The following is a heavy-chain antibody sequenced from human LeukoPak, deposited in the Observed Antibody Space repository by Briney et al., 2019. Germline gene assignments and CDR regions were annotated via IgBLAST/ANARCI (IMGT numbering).Heavy chain of an antibody. CDR1: GFTFSSYA. V-gene: IGHV3-23*01. CDR2: ITGSGAGT. Sequence: GGSLRLSCAASGFTFSSYAMSWVRQAPGKGLEWVSSITGSGAGTYYADSVKGRFTISRDNSESTLYLQMNSLRAEDTAVYYCGKDRPNYYDSSGHYYRRNGDYWGQGTQVTVSS. CDR3: GKDRPNYYDSSGHYYRRNGDY. D-gene: IGHD3-22*01. J-gene: IGHJ4*02.